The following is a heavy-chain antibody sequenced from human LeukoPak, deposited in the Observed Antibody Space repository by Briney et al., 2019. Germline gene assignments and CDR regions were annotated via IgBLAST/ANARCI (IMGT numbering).Heavy chain of an antibody. CDR2: IYYSGST. Sequence: PSQTLSLTCTVSGGSISSGGYYWSWIRQHPGKGLEWIGYIYYSGSTYYNPSLKSRVTIPVDTSKNQFSLKLSSVTAADTAVYYCARALSPSAPFDYWGQGTLVTVSS. J-gene: IGHJ4*02. V-gene: IGHV4-31*03. CDR3: ARALSPSAPFDY. CDR1: GGSISSGGYY.